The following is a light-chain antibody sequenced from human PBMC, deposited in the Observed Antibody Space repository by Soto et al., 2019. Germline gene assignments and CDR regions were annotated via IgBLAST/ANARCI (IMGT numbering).Light chain of an antibody. CDR1: QSVSSIY. CDR3: QQYGPSPPIT. J-gene: IGKJ5*01. V-gene: IGKV3-20*01. Sequence: EIVLTQSPGTLSLSPGERATLSCRASQSVSSIYLAWYQQKPGQAPRLLIYGASSRATGIPDRFSGSGSGTDFTLTISRLEPDDFAVYFCQQYGPSPPITFGQGTRLEIK. CDR2: GAS.